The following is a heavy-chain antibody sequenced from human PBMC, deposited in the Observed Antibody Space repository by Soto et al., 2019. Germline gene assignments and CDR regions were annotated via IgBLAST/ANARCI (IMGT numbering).Heavy chain of an antibody. J-gene: IGHJ3*02. Sequence: ASVKVSCKASGYTFTSYAMHWVRQAPGQRLEWMGWINAGNGNTKYSQKFQGRVTITRDTSASTAYMELSSLRSEDTAVYYCARDNAEGSERAAAGTGDAFDIWGQGTMVTVSS. CDR2: INAGNGNT. CDR3: ARDNAEGSERAAAGTGDAFDI. D-gene: IGHD6-13*01. CDR1: GYTFTSYA. V-gene: IGHV1-3*01.